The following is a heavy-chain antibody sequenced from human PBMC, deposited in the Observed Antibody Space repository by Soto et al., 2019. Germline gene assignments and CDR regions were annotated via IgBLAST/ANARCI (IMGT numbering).Heavy chain of an antibody. CDR3: ARDGEDKRLRSRTPYY. V-gene: IGHV3-33*01. CDR1: GFTFSSYG. D-gene: IGHD5-12*01. Sequence: QPGGSLRLSCAASGFTFSSYGMHWVRQAPGKGLEWVAVIWYDGSNKYYADSVKGRFTISRDNSKNTLYLQMNSLRAEDTAVYYCARDGEDKRLRSRTPYYWGQGTLVTVSS. CDR2: IWYDGSNK. J-gene: IGHJ4*02.